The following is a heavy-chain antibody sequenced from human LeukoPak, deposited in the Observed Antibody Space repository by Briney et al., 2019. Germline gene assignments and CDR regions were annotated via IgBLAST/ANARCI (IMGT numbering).Heavy chain of an antibody. V-gene: IGHV4-61*02. D-gene: IGHD3-3*01. CDR3: ARTFGRHYDFWSGSEDYFDY. CDR1: GGSISSGSYY. CDR2: IYTSGST. J-gene: IGHJ4*02. Sequence: PSETLSLTCTVSGGSISSGSYYWSWIRQPAGKGLEWIGRIYTSGSTNYNPSLKSRVTISVDTSKNQFSLKLSSVTAADTAVYYCARTFGRHYDFWSGSEDYFDYWGQGTLVTVSS.